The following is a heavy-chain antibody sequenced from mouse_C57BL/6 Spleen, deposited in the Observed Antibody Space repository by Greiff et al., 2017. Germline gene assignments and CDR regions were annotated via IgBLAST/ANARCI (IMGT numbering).Heavy chain of an antibody. J-gene: IGHJ2*01. CDR3: TGGSYYFDY. CDR2: IRLKSDNYAT. Sequence: EVQGVESGGGLVQPGGSMKLSCVASGFTFSNYWMNWVRQSPEKGLEWVAQIRLKSDNYATHYAESVKGRLTISRDDSKSSVYLQMNNLRAEDTGIYYCTGGSYYFDYWGQGTTLTVSS. CDR1: GFTFSNYW. V-gene: IGHV6-3*01.